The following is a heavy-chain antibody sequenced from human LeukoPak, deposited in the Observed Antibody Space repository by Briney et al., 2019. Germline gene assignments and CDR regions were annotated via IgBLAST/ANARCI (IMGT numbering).Heavy chain of an antibody. J-gene: IGHJ4*02. V-gene: IGHV3-7*01. CDR3: ASGGHYFFDN. Sequence: PGGSLRLSCAASGFNFNVYWMSWVRQAPGKGLEWVANIKEDETEKNYVDSVKGRFTIYRDNAKNSVYLQMISLRVEDTAVYYCASGGHYFFDNWAQGTLVTVSS. D-gene: IGHD3-10*01. CDR2: IKEDETEK. CDR1: GFNFNVYW.